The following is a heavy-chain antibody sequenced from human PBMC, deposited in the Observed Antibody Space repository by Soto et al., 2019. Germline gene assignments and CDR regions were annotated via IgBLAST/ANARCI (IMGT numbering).Heavy chain of an antibody. D-gene: IGHD5-18*01. CDR2: INHSGST. CDR3: ARGAGVGYYYYYYYMDV. V-gene: IGHV4-34*01. J-gene: IGHJ6*03. CDR1: GGSFSGYY. Sequence: SETLSLTCAVYGGSFSGYYWSWIRQPPGKGLEWIGEINHSGSTNYNPSLKSRVTISVDTSKNQFSLKLSSVTAADTAVYYCARGAGVGYYYYYYYMDVWGKGTTVTVSS.